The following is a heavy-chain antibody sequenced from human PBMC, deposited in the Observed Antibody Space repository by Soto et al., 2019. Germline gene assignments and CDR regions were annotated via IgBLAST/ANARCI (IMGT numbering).Heavy chain of an antibody. Sequence: EVQLVESGGGLVQPGGSLRLSCAASGFTFSVYCMHWVRQAPGKGLVWVSRIDSDGSTTSYADSVKGRFTISRDNAKSTLYLQMNSLRAEDTAVYYCARPGYSNYGPGVDVWGQGTTVTVSS. CDR2: IDSDGSTT. CDR3: ARPGYSNYGPGVDV. CDR1: GFTFSVYC. D-gene: IGHD4-4*01. V-gene: IGHV3-74*01. J-gene: IGHJ6*02.